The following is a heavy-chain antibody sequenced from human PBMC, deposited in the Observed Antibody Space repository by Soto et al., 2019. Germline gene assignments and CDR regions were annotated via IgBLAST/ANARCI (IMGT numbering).Heavy chain of an antibody. CDR3: ASSRAAYYYYGMDV. Sequence: SETLSLTCAVSGYSISSGYYWGWIRQPPGKGLEWIGSIYYSGSTYYNPSLKSRVTISVDTSKNQFSLKLSSVTAADTAVYYCASSRAAYYYYGMDVWGQGTTVTVSS. D-gene: IGHD6-13*01. CDR1: GYSISSGYY. J-gene: IGHJ6*02. CDR2: IYYSGST. V-gene: IGHV4-38-2*01.